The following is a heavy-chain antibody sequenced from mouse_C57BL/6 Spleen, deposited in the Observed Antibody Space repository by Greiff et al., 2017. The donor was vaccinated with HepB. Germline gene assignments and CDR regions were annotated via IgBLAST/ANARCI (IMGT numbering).Heavy chain of an antibody. CDR1: GFSLTSYA. V-gene: IGHV2-9-1*01. J-gene: IGHJ1*03. CDR3: ARNPSCYGSSYCYFDV. CDR2: IWTGGGT. D-gene: IGHD1-1*01. Sequence: QVQLKESGPGLVAPSQSLSITCTVSGFSLTSYAISWVRQPPGKGLEWLGVIWTGGGTNYNSALKSRLSISKDNSKSQVFLKMNSLQTDDTARYDCARNPSCYGSSYCYFDVWGTGTTVTVSS.